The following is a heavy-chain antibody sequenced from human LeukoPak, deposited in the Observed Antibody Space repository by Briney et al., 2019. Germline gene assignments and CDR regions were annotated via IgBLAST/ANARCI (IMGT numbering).Heavy chain of an antibody. CDR3: ARDRDYGGIDY. J-gene: IGHJ4*02. D-gene: IGHD4/OR15-4a*01. CDR1: GGSISSSSYY. V-gene: IGHV4-61*02. CDR2: IYSSGGT. Sequence: PSETLSLTCTVSGGSISSSSYYWGWIRQPAGKGLEWIGRIYSSGGTNYNPSLKSRVTMSVNTSKNQFSLKLSSVTAADTAFYYCARDRDYGGIDYWGQGTLVTVSS.